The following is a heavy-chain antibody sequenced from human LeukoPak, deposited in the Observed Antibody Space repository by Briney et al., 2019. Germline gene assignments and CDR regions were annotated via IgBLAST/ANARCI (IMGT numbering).Heavy chain of an antibody. CDR2: ISGSGGST. J-gene: IGHJ4*02. D-gene: IGHD3-22*01. CDR3: AKAEGITMIVVDLPLKY. Sequence: PGGSLRLSCAASGFTFSSYAMSWVRQAPGKGLEWVSAISGSGGSTYYADSVKGRFTISRDNSKNTLYLQMNSLRAEDTAVYYCAKAEGITMIVVDLPLKYWGQGTLVTVSS. CDR1: GFTFSSYA. V-gene: IGHV3-23*01.